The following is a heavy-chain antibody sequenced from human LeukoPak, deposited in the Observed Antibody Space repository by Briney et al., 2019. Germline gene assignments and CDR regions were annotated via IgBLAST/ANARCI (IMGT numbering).Heavy chain of an antibody. CDR2: VGPSGART. CDR3: ARDEVVRGVLYYYYYYMDV. D-gene: IGHD3-10*01. J-gene: IGHJ6*03. V-gene: IGHV3-23*01. Sequence: PGGSLRLSCAASGFTFSHHGMNWVRQAPGKGLEWVSGVGPSGARTYYADSVKGRFTISRDNSKNTLYLQMNSLRAEDTAVYYCARDEVVRGVLYYYYYYMDVWGKGTTVTISS. CDR1: GFTFSHHG.